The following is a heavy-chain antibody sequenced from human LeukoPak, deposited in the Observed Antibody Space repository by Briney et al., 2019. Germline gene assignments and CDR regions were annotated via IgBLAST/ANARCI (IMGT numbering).Heavy chain of an antibody. Sequence: ASVKVSCKASGGTFSSYAISWVRQAPGQGLEWMGGIIPIFGTANYAQKFQGRVTITADESTSTAYMELSSLRSEDTAVHYCARDGDCSSTSCYIDYWGQGTLVTVSS. CDR3: ARDGDCSSTSCYIDY. CDR1: GGTFSSYA. J-gene: IGHJ4*02. D-gene: IGHD2-2*02. CDR2: IIPIFGTA. V-gene: IGHV1-69*01.